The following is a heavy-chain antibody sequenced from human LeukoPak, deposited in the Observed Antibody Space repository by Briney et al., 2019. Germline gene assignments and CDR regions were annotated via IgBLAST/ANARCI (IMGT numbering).Heavy chain of an antibody. CDR1: GGSISSYY. Sequence: SETLSLTCTVSGGSISSYYWSWIRQPPGKGLEWIGYIYYSGSTNYNPSLKSRVTISVDTSKNQFSLKLSSVTAADTAVYYCARRYYDSSGYYYGAFDIWGQGTMVTVSS. CDR3: ARRYYDSSGYYYGAFDI. CDR2: IYYSGST. D-gene: IGHD3-22*01. V-gene: IGHV4-59*08. J-gene: IGHJ3*02.